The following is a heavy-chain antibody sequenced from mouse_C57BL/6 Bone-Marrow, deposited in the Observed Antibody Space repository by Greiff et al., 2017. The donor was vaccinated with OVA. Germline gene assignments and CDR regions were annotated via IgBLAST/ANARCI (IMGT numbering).Heavy chain of an antibody. D-gene: IGHD2-1*01. J-gene: IGHJ1*03. V-gene: IGHV11-2*01. CDR1: GFTFSGFW. CDR3: MRYGNYWYFDV. Sequence: EVQLVETGGGLVQPGGSRGLSCEGSGFTFSGFWMSWVRQTPGKTLEWIGDINSDGSAINYAPSIKDRFTILRDNDKSTLYLQMSNVRSDDTATYFCMRYGNYWYFDVWGTGTTVTVSS. CDR2: INSDGSAI.